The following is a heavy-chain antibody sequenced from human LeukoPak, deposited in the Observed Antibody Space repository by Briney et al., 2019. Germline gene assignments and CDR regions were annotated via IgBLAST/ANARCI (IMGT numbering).Heavy chain of an antibody. CDR1: GFTFDDYA. CDR3: AKAPSGMAVAGYFDY. D-gene: IGHD6-19*01. Sequence: GGSLRLSCAASGFTFDDYAMHWVRQAPGKGLEWVSGISWNSGSIGYADSVKGRFTISRDNAKNSLYLQMNSLRAEDTALYYCAKAPSGMAVAGYFDYWGQGTLVTVSS. J-gene: IGHJ4*02. CDR2: ISWNSGSI. V-gene: IGHV3-9*01.